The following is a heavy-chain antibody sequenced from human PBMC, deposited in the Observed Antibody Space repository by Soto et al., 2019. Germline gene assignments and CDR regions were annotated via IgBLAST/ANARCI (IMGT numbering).Heavy chain of an antibody. V-gene: IGHV3-15*07. J-gene: IGHJ4*02. CDR2: IKSKTDGGTT. CDR3: RAYDNSGYADY. CDR1: GFTFSNAW. D-gene: IGHD3-22*01. Sequence: EVQLVESGGGLVKPGGSLRLSCAASGFTFSNAWVNWVRQAPGKGLEWVGRIKSKTDGGTTDYAAPVKGRFTISRDDSKHRLYLQMNSLKTEDTALYYCRAYDNSGYADYWGQGTLVTVSS.